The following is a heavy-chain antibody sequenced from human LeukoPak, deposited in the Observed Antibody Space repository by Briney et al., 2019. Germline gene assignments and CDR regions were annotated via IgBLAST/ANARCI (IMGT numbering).Heavy chain of an antibody. D-gene: IGHD2-2*02. J-gene: IGHJ6*02. Sequence: GGSLRLSCAASGFTFSSYAMHWVRQAPGKGLEWVAVISYDGSNKYYADSVEGRFTISRDNSKNTLYLQMNSLRAEDTAVYHCARDGYCSSTSCYTSYYYYGMDVWGQGTTVTVSS. V-gene: IGHV3-30-3*01. CDR2: ISYDGSNK. CDR1: GFTFSSYA. CDR3: ARDGYCSSTSCYTSYYYYGMDV.